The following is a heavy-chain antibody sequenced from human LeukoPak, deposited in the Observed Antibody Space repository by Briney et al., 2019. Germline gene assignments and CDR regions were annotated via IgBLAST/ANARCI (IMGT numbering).Heavy chain of an antibody. Sequence: ASVKVSCKASGYTFTGNYMHWVRQAPGQGLEWMRWINPNSGGTNYAQKFQGRVTMTRDTSISTAYMELSRLRSDDTAVYYCARGTGTTSGGAAYWGQGTLVTVSS. CDR2: INPNSGGT. D-gene: IGHD1-7*01. V-gene: IGHV1-2*02. CDR3: ARGTGTTSGGAAY. CDR1: GYTFTGNY. J-gene: IGHJ4*02.